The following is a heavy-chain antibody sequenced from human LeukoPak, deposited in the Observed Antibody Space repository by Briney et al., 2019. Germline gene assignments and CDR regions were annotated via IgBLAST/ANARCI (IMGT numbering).Heavy chain of an antibody. CDR3: ARSEMADY. CDR1: GYSVMELS. J-gene: IGHJ4*02. V-gene: IGHV1-2*02. Sequence: ASVKVSCKVSGYSVMELSMHWVRQAPGQGLEWMGWINPDSGATNYAQRFQGRVTMTRDTSISTAYMELSRLRSDDTALYYCARSEMADYWGQGTLVTVSS. D-gene: IGHD1-14*01. CDR2: INPDSGAT.